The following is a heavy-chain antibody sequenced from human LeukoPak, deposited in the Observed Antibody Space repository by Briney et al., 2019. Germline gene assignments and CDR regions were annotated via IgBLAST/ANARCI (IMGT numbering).Heavy chain of an antibody. CDR1: GFTFSNYA. CDR3: ARELGLVVTRDTNDAFDI. V-gene: IGHV3-30*04. Sequence: TGGSLRLSCAASGFTFSNYAMHWVRQAPGKGLEWMSVISYDGRNKYFADSVKGRFTISRDNSKNTLYLQMNSLRAEDTAVYYCARELGLVVTRDTNDAFDIWGQGTMVTVSS. CDR2: ISYDGRNK. J-gene: IGHJ3*02. D-gene: IGHD3-22*01.